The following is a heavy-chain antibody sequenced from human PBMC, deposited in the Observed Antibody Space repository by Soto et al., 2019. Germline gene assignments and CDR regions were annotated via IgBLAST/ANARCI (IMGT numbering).Heavy chain of an antibody. CDR3: ASGIQLWLRRINNGYSG. V-gene: IGHV1-69*12. J-gene: IGHJ4*02. D-gene: IGHD5-18*01. CDR1: GGPFSTYA. Sequence: QVQLVQSGAEVKKPESSVKVSCKAPGGPFSTYAISWVRQAPGQGLEWMGEIIPMFGTANYAQRFQDRVTITADESTNTGYMELSSLRSEDTVVDFCASGIQLWLRRINNGYSGWGQGTLVTVSS. CDR2: IIPMFGTA.